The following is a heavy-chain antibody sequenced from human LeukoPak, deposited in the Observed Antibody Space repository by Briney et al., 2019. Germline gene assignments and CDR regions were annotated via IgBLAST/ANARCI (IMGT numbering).Heavy chain of an antibody. CDR2: ISAYNGNP. Sequence: ASVKVSCKASGYTFTSYGSSWVRQAPGQGLEWLGWISAYNGNPNYAQKLQGRVTMTTDTSTSTAYMELRSLRSDDTAVYYCARVMDYGAPEADDYWGRGTLVTVSS. D-gene: IGHD4-17*01. CDR1: GYTFTSYG. J-gene: IGHJ4*02. V-gene: IGHV1-18*01. CDR3: ARVMDYGAPEADDY.